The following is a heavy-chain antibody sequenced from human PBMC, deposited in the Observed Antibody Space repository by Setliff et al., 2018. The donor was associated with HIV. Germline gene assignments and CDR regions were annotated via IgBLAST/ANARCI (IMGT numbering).Heavy chain of an antibody. V-gene: IGHV4-39*07. CDR1: GGSISSGTYY. CDR3: AREFGHRSGYYRCSFDY. D-gene: IGHD6-19*01. J-gene: IGHJ4*02. Sequence: PSETLSLTCIVSGGSISSGTYYWGWIRQPPGKGLEYIGSAFYSDNTYYKPSLKNRVTISVDTSRNQFSLKLTSVTAADTAVYYGAREFGHRSGYYRCSFDYWGQGTLVTVSS. CDR2: AFYSDNT.